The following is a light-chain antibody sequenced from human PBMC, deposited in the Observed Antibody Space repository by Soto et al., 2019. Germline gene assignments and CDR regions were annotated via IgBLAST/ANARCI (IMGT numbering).Light chain of an antibody. CDR1: QGISSY. Sequence: AIRMTQSPSSFSASTGDRVTITCRASQGISSYLAWYQQKPGKAPNLLIYAASTLQSGVPSRFSASGSGTDFTLTISCLQSEDFASYYCQQYYTFPYTFGQGTKLEIK. CDR2: AAS. V-gene: IGKV1-8*01. CDR3: QQYYTFPYT. J-gene: IGKJ2*01.